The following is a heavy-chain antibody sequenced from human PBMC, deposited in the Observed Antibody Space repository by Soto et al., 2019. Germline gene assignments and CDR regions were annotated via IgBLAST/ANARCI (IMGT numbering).Heavy chain of an antibody. Sequence: QLQLQESGSGLVKPSQTLSLTCAVSGGSISSDGYSWSWVRQPPGKGLEWIGYIYPSGSAYYSPSRKSRVTMSVDTSTNQFSLKLNSVTAADTAVYYCGRDSDTAAGFGIDIWGQGTTVSVSS. CDR3: GRDSDTAAGFGIDI. D-gene: IGHD5-18*01. CDR2: IYPSGSA. J-gene: IGHJ6*02. CDR1: GGSISSDGYS. V-gene: IGHV4-30-2*01.